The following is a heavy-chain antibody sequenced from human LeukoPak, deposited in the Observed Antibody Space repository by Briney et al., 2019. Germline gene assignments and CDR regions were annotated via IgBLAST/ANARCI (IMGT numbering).Heavy chain of an antibody. D-gene: IGHD6-13*01. J-gene: IGHJ4*02. CDR2: INPNSGGT. CDR1: GYTFTGYY. CDR3: ARVRGYSSSWSDY. Sequence: GASVKVSCKASGYTFTGYYMHWVRQAPGQGLEWMGWINPNSGGTNYAQKFQGRVTMTRDTSISTAYMELSRLRSDDTAVYYCARVRGYSSSWSDYWGQGTLVTVSS. V-gene: IGHV1-2*02.